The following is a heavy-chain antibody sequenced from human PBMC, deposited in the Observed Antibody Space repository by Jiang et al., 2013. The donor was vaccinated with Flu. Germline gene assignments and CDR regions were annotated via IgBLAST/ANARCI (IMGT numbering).Heavy chain of an antibody. V-gene: IGHV2-5*01. D-gene: IGHD3-10*01. CDR2: IYWNDDK. CDR1: GFSLSTSGVG. CDR3: ARGRLYYGSGSYFYYFDY. Sequence: KPTQTLTLTCTFSGFSLSTSGVGVGWIRQPPGKALEWLALIYWNDDKRYSPSLKSRLTITKDTSKNQVVLTMTNMDPVDTATYYCARGRLYYGSGSYFYYFDYWGQGTLVTVSS. J-gene: IGHJ4*02.